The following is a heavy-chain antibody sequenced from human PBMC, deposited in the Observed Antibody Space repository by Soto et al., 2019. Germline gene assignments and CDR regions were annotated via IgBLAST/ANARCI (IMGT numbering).Heavy chain of an antibody. CDR2: ISYHGSDK. V-gene: IGHV3-30*18. D-gene: IGHD4-17*01. Sequence: QVQLVESGGGVVQPGRSLRLSCAASGFTFSNYGMHWVRQAPGKGLEWVAVISYHGSDKYYADSVKGRFTISRDNSKNTLYLPMDSRRAEDTAVYSCAKDHVTTTVTTVGYWGQGTLVSVSS. CDR1: GFTFSNYG. CDR3: AKDHVTTTVTTVGY. J-gene: IGHJ4*02.